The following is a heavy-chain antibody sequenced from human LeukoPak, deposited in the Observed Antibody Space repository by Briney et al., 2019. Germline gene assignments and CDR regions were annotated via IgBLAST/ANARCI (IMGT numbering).Heavy chain of an antibody. Sequence: SVKVSCKASGGTFSSYAISWVRQAPGQGLEWMGGIIPIFGTANYAQKFQGTVTITAGESTRTAYMELSSLRSEDTAVYYCARDSVWSGYYLGPRVNDAFDIWGQGTMVTVSS. CDR1: GGTFSSYA. V-gene: IGHV1-69*13. CDR3: ARDSVWSGYYLGPRVNDAFDI. CDR2: IIPIFGTA. J-gene: IGHJ3*02. D-gene: IGHD3-3*01.